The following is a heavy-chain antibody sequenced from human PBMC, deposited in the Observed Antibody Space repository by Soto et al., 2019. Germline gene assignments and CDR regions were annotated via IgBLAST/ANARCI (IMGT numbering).Heavy chain of an antibody. Sequence: EVQLLESGGGLEQPGGSLRLSCAASGFTFSSYAMSWVRQAPGKGLEWVSVVSGSGGTTYYADSVRGRFTISRDNSKNTLYLHMNSLRAEDTAVYYCAKDPKYSSRSSGQFDYWGQGTLVTVSS. V-gene: IGHV3-23*01. CDR3: AKDPKYSSRSSGQFDY. J-gene: IGHJ4*02. D-gene: IGHD6-13*01. CDR1: GFTFSSYA. CDR2: VSGSGGTT.